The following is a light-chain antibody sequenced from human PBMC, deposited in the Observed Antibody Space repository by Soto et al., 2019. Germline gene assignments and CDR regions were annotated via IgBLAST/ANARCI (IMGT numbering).Light chain of an antibody. V-gene: IGKV1-39*01. Sequence: DIQMTQSPSSLSASVGDRVTITCRASQSISSYLNWYRQKPGKAPKLLIYGVASLQSGVPSRFSGSGSGTDFTLTITSLQPEDFATYYCQQGYSTPHTFGQGTKLEIK. CDR1: QSISSY. J-gene: IGKJ2*01. CDR3: QQGYSTPHT. CDR2: GVA.